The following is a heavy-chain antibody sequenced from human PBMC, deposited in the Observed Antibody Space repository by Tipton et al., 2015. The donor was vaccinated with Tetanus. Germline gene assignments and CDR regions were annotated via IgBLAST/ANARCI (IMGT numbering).Heavy chain of an antibody. CDR2: IGANGRST. V-gene: IGHV3-23*01. J-gene: IGHJ4*02. D-gene: IGHD1-26*01. Sequence: SLRLSCAASGFTFSAYAMTWVRQAPGKGLEWVSAIGANGRSTYYAGSVKGRFATYRDNSNNTLYLQMNSLRLEDTAMYYCVRDFVGPEDYWGQGILVTVSS. CDR3: VRDFVGPEDY. CDR1: GFTFSAYA.